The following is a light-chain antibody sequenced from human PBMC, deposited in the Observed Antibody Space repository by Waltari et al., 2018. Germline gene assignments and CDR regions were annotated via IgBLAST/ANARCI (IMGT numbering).Light chain of an antibody. CDR1: SSDVGGYNY. CDR2: DVH. V-gene: IGLV2-11*01. Sequence: QSALTQPRPVSGSPGQSVTISCTGTSSDVGGYNYVPWDQPHPDQAPKLMIYDVHNRTSALPLRFSAAKCGNPSSLTISGLQAENEADYYCCSYGGSYTYVFDSGTKVTVL. J-gene: IGLJ1*01. CDR3: CSYGGSYTYV.